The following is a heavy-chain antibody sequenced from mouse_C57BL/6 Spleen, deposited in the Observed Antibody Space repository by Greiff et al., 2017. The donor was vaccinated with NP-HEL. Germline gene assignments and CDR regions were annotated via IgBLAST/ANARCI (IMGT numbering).Heavy chain of an antibody. CDR3: ASYYDYDVAAFYWYFDV. J-gene: IGHJ1*03. V-gene: IGHV1-52*01. Sequence: QVQLQQPGAELVRPGSSVKLSCKASGYTFTSYWMHWVKQRPIQGLEWIGNIDPSDSETHYNQKFKDKATLTVDKSSSTAYMQLSSLTSEDSAVYYCASYYDYDVAAFYWYFDVWGTGTTVTVSS. D-gene: IGHD2-4*01. CDR1: GYTFTSYW. CDR2: IDPSDSET.